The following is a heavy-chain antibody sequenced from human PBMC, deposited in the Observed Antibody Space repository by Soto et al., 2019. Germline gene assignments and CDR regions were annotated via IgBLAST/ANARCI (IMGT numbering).Heavy chain of an antibody. CDR1: GFTFSTYS. J-gene: IGHJ4*02. CDR3: ARGRPVDH. CDR2: ISSSAGTI. V-gene: IGHV3-48*01. Sequence: GGSLRLSCAASGFTFSTYSMNWVRQAPGKGLEWVSYISSSAGTIYYADSVKGRFTISRDNAKNSLDLQMNSLRAEDTAMYYCARGRPVDHWGQGTLVTV.